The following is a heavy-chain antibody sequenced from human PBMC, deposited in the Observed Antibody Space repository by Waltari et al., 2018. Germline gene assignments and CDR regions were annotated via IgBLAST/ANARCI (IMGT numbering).Heavy chain of an antibody. Sequence: EVQLVESGGGLVQHGGSLKLSCAASGFTFSGSAMHWVRPASGKGLEWIGHMRSKANGYATAYAASVKGSFTISRDDSRNTAYLQMNSLKTEDTAVYYCTAITPAAIPFFDYWGQGTLVTVSS. J-gene: IGHJ4*02. V-gene: IGHV3-73*02. CDR3: TAITPAAIPFFDY. D-gene: IGHD2-2*02. CDR1: GFTFSGSA. CDR2: MRSKANGYAT.